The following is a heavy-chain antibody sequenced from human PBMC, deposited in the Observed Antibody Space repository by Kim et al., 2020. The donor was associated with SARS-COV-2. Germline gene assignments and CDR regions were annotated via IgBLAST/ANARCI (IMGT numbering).Heavy chain of an antibody. J-gene: IGHJ6*02. CDR3: AKMQYSVGATQGMDV. D-gene: IGHD1-26*01. Sequence: SVNAPFTISRDNSETTLYLQMNSLRAEETAVYYCAKMQYSVGATQGMDVWGQGTTVTVSS. V-gene: IGHV3-30*02.